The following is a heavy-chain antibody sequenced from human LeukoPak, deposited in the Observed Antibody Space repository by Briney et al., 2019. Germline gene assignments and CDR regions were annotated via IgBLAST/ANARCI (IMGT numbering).Heavy chain of an antibody. J-gene: IGHJ6*03. Sequence: ASVKVSCKASGYTFTSYYMHWVRQAPGQELEWMGIINPSGGSTSYAQKFQGRVTMTRDTSTSTVYMELSSLRSEDTAVYYCARVTVGATMGYYYYYMDVWGKGTTVTVSS. CDR1: GYTFTSYY. D-gene: IGHD1-26*01. CDR3: ARVTVGATMGYYYYYMDV. V-gene: IGHV1-46*03. CDR2: INPSGGST.